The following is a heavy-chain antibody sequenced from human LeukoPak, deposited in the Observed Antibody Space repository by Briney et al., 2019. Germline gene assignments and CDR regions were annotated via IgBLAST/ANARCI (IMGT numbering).Heavy chain of an antibody. J-gene: IGHJ4*02. Sequence: SQTLSLTCAISGDSVSSNSSAWNWIRQSPSRGLEWLGRTYYRSKWYNDYAVSVKSRITINPDTSKNQFSLQLNSVTPEDTAVYYCARESVAAAGRLYYFDYWGQGTLVTVSS. CDR3: ARESVAAAGRLYYFDY. CDR1: GDSVSSNSSA. CDR2: TYYRSKWYN. V-gene: IGHV6-1*01. D-gene: IGHD6-13*01.